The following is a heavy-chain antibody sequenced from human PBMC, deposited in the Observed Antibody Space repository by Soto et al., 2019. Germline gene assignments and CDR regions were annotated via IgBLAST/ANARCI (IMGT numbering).Heavy chain of an antibody. Sequence: GASLKIPCQGSGNSFSSFWVIWVRRLPGKGLEWTGRIDLHDYTKYSPSFQGHVTISVDKSINTAYLQWSSLKASDTARDYCATSDILTGEVGLDYWGQGTRVTV. CDR3: ATSDILTGEVGLDY. CDR2: IDLHDYT. J-gene: IGHJ4*02. D-gene: IGHD7-27*01. CDR1: GNSFSSFW. V-gene: IGHV5-10-1*01.